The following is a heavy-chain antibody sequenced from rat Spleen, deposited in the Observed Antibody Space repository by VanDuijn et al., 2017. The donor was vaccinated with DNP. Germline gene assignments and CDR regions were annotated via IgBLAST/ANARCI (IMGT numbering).Heavy chain of an antibody. D-gene: IGHD1-11*01. CDR3: AKDRDGGFAMDA. V-gene: IGHV5-58*01. CDR2: INPDGGTT. Sequence: EVQLVETGGDLVPPGRSLKLSCVASGFTFSSYWMFWIRQAPEKGLEWVASINPDGGTTYYPDSVKGRFTNSRDNAENTVYLQMNSLRSEDTATYYCAKDRDGGFAMDAWGQGTSVTVSS. CDR1: GFTFSSYW. J-gene: IGHJ4*01.